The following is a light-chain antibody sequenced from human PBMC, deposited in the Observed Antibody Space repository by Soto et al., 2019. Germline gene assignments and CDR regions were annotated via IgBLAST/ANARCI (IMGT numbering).Light chain of an antibody. CDR2: GAS. Sequence: EIVLTQSPGTLSLSPGERATLSCRASQSVSSSYLAWYQQKPGQAPRLLIYGASSSATGIPDRFSGSGSGTEFTLTISSLEPEDFALYYCQQYGSSPWTFGQGTKVEIK. CDR3: QQYGSSPWT. J-gene: IGKJ1*01. V-gene: IGKV3-20*01. CDR1: QSVSSSY.